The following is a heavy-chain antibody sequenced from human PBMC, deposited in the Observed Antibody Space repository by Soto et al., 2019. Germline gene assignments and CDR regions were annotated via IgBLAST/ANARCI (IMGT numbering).Heavy chain of an antibody. Sequence: GGSLRLSCAASGFTFSSYSMNWVRQAPGKGLEWVSSISSSSSYIYYADSVKGRFTISRDNAKNSLYLQMNSLRAEDTAVYYCARDVRDGYNYDYYYGMDVWGQGTTVTVSS. D-gene: IGHD5-12*01. CDR1: GFTFSSYS. V-gene: IGHV3-21*01. J-gene: IGHJ6*02. CDR2: ISSSSSYI. CDR3: ARDVRDGYNYDYYYGMDV.